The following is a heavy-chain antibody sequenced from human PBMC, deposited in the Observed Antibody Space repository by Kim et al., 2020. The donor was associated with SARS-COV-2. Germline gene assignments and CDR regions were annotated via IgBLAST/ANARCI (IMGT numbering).Heavy chain of an antibody. CDR1: GFTFSSYA. D-gene: IGHD3-3*01. CDR3: AKDPYSLEWPNYYYYYGMDV. J-gene: IGHJ6*02. CDR2: ISGSGGST. V-gene: IGHV3-23*01. Sequence: GGSLRLSCAASGFTFSSYAMSWVRQAPGKGLEWVSVISGSGGSTYYADSVKGRFTISRDNSKNTLYLQMNSLRAEDTAVYYCAKDPYSLEWPNYYYYYGMDVWGQGTTVTVSS.